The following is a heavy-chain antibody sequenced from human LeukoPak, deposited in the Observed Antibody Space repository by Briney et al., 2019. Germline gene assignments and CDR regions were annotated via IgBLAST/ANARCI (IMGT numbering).Heavy chain of an antibody. J-gene: IGHJ4*02. D-gene: IGHD3-16*02. Sequence: ASVKVSCKASGYTLTGHSMHWVRQAPGQGLEWMGWMNPNSGGTKYTRKFQGRVTMTRDTFISTAYMELSRLTSDDTAVYYCARDKLGLGELSLYDEWGQGTQVTVSS. CDR1: GYTLTGHS. CDR2: MNPNSGGT. V-gene: IGHV1-2*02. CDR3: ARDKLGLGELSLYDE.